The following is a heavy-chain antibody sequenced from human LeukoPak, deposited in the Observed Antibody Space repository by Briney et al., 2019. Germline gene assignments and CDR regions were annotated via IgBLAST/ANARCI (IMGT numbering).Heavy chain of an antibody. D-gene: IGHD5-12*01. V-gene: IGHV4-59*01. CDR1: GASISDYY. CDR2: IYNSGST. J-gene: IGHJ4*02. Sequence: SETLSLTCTVSGASISDYYWSWIRQPPGKGLEWIGYIYNSGSTNYNPYLKSRLTISVDTSKKQFSLKLRSVTAADTAVYYCARGRGGSIFDYWGQGPLVTVSS. CDR3: ARGRGGSIFDY.